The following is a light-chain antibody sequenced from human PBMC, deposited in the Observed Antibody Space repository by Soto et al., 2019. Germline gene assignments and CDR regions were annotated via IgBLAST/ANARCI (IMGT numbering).Light chain of an antibody. CDR1: QSVLYSSNNKNY. Sequence: DIVMTQSPDSLAVSLGERATINCKSSQSVLYSSNNKNYLTWYQQKPGQPPKLLIYWASTRESGVPGRFSGSGSGTDFTLTISSLQAEDVAVYYCQQSYGSHPCTFGQGTKLEIK. J-gene: IGKJ2*02. CDR3: QQSYGSHPCT. V-gene: IGKV4-1*01. CDR2: WAS.